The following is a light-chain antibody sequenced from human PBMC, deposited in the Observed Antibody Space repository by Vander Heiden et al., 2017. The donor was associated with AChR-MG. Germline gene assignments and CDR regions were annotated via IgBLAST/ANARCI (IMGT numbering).Light chain of an antibody. Sequence: DLQMTQSPSTLSASVRDRVTITCRASQSISTWLAWYQQKPGKAPKLLIYKASTLESGVSSRFSGSGSGTEFTLTISSLQPDDFATYYCQQYNSYLYTFGQGTKLEIK. CDR2: KAS. V-gene: IGKV1-5*03. CDR1: QSISTW. CDR3: QQYNSYLYT. J-gene: IGKJ2*01.